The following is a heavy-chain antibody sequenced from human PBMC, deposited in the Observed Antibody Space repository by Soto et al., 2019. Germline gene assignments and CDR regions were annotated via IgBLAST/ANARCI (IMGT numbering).Heavy chain of an antibody. Sequence: ASVKVCCKDSVYTFTNYDMNWVRRATKQGLEWMGWVNPNSGNTGNAQKFQGRLTMTRNTAISTAYMELSSLTSEDTAVYYCVRGKDYYYGMDVWGQGTTVTVSS. CDR2: VNPNSGNT. CDR3: VRGKDYYYGMDV. J-gene: IGHJ6*02. CDR1: VYTFTNYD. V-gene: IGHV1-8*01.